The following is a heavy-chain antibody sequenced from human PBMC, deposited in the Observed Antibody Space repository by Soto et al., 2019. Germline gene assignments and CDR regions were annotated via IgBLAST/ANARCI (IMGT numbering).Heavy chain of an antibody. CDR3: ARDRESMVRGVIRGGAFDI. CDR1: ADTFTDYY. J-gene: IGHJ3*02. CDR2: INPKSGGA. Sequence: ASVKVSSKASADTFTDYYMHWVRQAPGQGLEWMGWINPKSGGAHYAQDFQGRVTMTRDTSISTVHTELSRLRSDDTAVYYCARDRESMVRGVIRGGAFDIWRKGTVVTVSS. V-gene: IGHV1-2*02. D-gene: IGHD3-10*01.